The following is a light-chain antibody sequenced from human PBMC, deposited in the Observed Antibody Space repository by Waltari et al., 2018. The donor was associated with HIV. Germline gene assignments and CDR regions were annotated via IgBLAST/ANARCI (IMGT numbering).Light chain of an antibody. CDR2: DVS. CDR3: SSYTVPGTL. Sequence: SALTQPASVSVSPGQSITISCTGTRSDLGAYTYFSWYQQYPGKAPQLMIYDVSNRPSGVSTRFSGSKSGNTASLTISGLQAEDEADYYCSSYTVPGTLFGTGTRVTVL. J-gene: IGLJ1*01. V-gene: IGLV2-14*01. CDR1: RSDLGAYTY.